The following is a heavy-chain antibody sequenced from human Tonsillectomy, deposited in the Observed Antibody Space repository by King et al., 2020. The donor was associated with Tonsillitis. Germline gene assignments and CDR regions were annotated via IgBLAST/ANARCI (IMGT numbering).Heavy chain of an antibody. J-gene: IGHJ4*02. CDR2: FYYSGSA. CDR1: GDSLRTYS. Sequence: QLQESGPGLVKPSETLSLTCTVSGDSLRTYSWSWIRQPPGKGLEWISYFYYSGSANYNPSLKSRATISVDPSKNQFSLNLSSVTAAATAVYYCARAGGSYSFDYWGQGTLVTVSS. V-gene: IGHV4-59*01. D-gene: IGHD1-26*01. CDR3: ARAGGSYSFDY.